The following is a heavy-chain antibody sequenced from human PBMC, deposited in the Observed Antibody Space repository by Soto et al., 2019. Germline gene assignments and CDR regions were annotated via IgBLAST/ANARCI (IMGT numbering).Heavy chain of an antibody. CDR1: GGSISSYY. D-gene: IGHD3-10*01. J-gene: IGHJ4*02. CDR3: ARHNYGSGSTYFDY. Sequence: QVQLQESGPGLVKPSETLSLTCTVSGGSISSYYWSWIRQPPGKGLEWSGYIYYSGSTNYNPSLKSRVTISVDTSKNQVSLKLNSMTAADTAVYYCARHNYGSGSTYFDYWGQGTLVTVSS. V-gene: IGHV4-59*08. CDR2: IYYSGST.